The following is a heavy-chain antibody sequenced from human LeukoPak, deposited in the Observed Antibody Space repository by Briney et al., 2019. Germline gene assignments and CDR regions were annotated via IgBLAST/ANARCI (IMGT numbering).Heavy chain of an antibody. CDR2: ISSSSSYI. Sequence: GGSLRLSCTVSGFTVSSNSMSWVRQAPGKGLEWVSSISSSSSYIYYADSVKGRFTISRDNAKNSLYLQMNSLRADDTALYYCARVRRDTAMVNYMDVWGKGTTVIISS. CDR1: GFTVSSNS. V-gene: IGHV3-21*01. D-gene: IGHD5-18*01. CDR3: ARVRRDTAMVNYMDV. J-gene: IGHJ6*03.